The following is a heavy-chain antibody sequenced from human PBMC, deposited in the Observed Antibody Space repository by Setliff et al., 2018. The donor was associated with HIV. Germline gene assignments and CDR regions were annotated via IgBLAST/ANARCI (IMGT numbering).Heavy chain of an antibody. Sequence: GASVKVSRKASGYLFTGYYMHWVRQAPGQGLEWMGWINVNSGGTKYAQKFQGRVTMTRDTSISTAYMEVSSLRSDDTAVYYCAREGSPIYYFDYWSQGTLVTVSS. D-gene: IGHD3-10*01. CDR3: AREGSPIYYFDY. CDR2: INVNSGGT. CDR1: GYLFTGYY. V-gene: IGHV1-2*02. J-gene: IGHJ4*02.